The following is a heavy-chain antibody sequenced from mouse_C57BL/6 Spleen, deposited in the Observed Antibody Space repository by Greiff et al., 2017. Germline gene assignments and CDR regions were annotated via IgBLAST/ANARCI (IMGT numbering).Heavy chain of an antibody. V-gene: IGHV3-6*01. D-gene: IGHD2-1*01. CDR3: ASPYGNSYYYAMDY. J-gene: IGHJ4*01. CDR1: GYSITSGYY. CDR2: ISYDGSN. Sequence: EVQLQESGPGLVKPSQSLSLTCSVTGYSITSGYYWNWIRQFPGNKLEWMGYISYDGSNNYNPSLKNRISITRDTSKNQFFLKLNSVTTEDTATYYCASPYGNSYYYAMDYWGQGTSVTVSS.